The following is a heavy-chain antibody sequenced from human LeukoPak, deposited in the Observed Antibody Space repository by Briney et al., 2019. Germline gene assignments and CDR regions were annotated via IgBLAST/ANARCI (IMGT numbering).Heavy chain of an antibody. CDR2: IYHSWDR. CDR3: ARHYSSGWYPFDY. Sequence: SETLSLTCAVSGFSITSGYYWGWIRQPPGKGLEWIGSIYHSWDRNFNASPKSRVSISVDTSHNPYSLELSSVTAADTAVYYCARHYSSGWYPFDYWGQGTLVTVSS. D-gene: IGHD6-19*01. J-gene: IGHJ4*02. V-gene: IGHV4-38-2*01. CDR1: GFSITSGYY.